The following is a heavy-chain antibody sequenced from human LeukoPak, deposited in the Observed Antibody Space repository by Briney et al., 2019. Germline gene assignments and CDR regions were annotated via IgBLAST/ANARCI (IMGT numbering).Heavy chain of an antibody. CDR3: ARDLGEAGSIFWDY. CDR2: VSAYNGNT. CDR1: GYIFTSFG. Sequence: ASVKVSCKASGYIFTSFGISWVRQAPGKGLEWMGWVSAYNGNTNYAQELQGRVTMTTDTSTSTGYMELRSLGSDDTAVYYCARDLGEAGSIFWDYWGQGTLVTVSS. V-gene: IGHV1-18*01. D-gene: IGHD6-19*01. J-gene: IGHJ4*02.